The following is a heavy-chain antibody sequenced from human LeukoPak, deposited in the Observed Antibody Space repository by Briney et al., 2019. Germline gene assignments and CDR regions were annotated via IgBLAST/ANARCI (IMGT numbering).Heavy chain of an antibody. J-gene: IGHJ4*02. CDR3: AGYCGGGSCADS. V-gene: IGHV4-59*08. CDR2: IHYSGDT. CDR1: GASISSYY. Sequence: KPSETLSLTCTVSGASISSYYWTWLRQPPGKGLEWIGYIHYSGDTKCNPSLKSRVTISVDTSKNQVSLQLNSVTAADTAVYYCAGYCGGGSCADSWGQGTLVTVSS. D-gene: IGHD2-15*01.